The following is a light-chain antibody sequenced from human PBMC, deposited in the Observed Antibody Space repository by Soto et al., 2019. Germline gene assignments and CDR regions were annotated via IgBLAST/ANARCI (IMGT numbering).Light chain of an antibody. CDR3: QQYGSSPQT. Sequence: EIWLTQSPGTLSLSPGERATLSCRASQSVSGSYLAWFQQKPGQAPRLLIYGASSRATGLPDRFSGSGSGTDFAHTISRLEPQDFAVSCDQQYGSSPQTFGQGTKVQIK. CDR1: QSVSGSY. V-gene: IGKV3-20*01. J-gene: IGKJ1*01. CDR2: GAS.